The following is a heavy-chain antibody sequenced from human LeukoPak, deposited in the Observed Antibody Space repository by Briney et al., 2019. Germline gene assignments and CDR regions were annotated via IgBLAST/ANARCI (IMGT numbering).Heavy chain of an antibody. V-gene: IGHV4-59*01. CDR3: ARIAVAQGNDY. CDR2: IYYSGST. D-gene: IGHD6-19*01. Sequence: SSETLSLTCTVYGGSISSYYWSWIRQPPGKGLEWIGYIYYSGSTNYNPSLKSRVTISVDTSKNQFSLKLSSVTAADTAVYYCARIAVAQGNDYWGQGTLVTVSS. CDR1: GGSISSYY. J-gene: IGHJ4*02.